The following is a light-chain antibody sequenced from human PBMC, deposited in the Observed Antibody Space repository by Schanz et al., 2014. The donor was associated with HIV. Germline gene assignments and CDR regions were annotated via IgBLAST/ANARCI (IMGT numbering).Light chain of an antibody. V-gene: IGKV1-39*01. Sequence: DIQMTQSPSSLSASVGDRVTITCRASQSISSYLNWYQQTPGKAPKLLIYAASSLQSGVPSRFSGSGSGTDFTLIISSLQPEDFGSYYCQETYSTPSITFGQGTRLEIK. J-gene: IGKJ5*01. CDR3: QETYSTPSIT. CDR2: AAS. CDR1: QSISSY.